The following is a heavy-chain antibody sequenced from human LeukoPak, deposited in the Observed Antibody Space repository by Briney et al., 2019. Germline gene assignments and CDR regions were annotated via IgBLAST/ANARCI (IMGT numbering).Heavy chain of an antibody. CDR1: GCTFSNAW. CDR3: TTDRERYFDWSSPYYFDY. V-gene: IGHV3-15*01. Sequence: GGSLRLSCAASGCTFSNAWMSWVRQAPGKGLEWVGRIKSKTDGGTTDYAAPVKGRFTISRDDSKNTLYLQMNSLKTEDTAVYYCTTDRERYFDWSSPYYFDYWGQGTLVTVSS. CDR2: IKSKTDGGTT. D-gene: IGHD3-9*01. J-gene: IGHJ4*02.